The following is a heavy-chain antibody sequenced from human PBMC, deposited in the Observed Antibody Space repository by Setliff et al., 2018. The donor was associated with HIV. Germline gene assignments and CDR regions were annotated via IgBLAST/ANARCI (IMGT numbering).Heavy chain of an antibody. J-gene: IGHJ4*02. CDR1: GASISSHNYY. CDR2: IRSSGDT. CDR3: TIPASSLAPN. V-gene: IGHV4-39*01. Sequence: SETLSLTCTVSGASISSHNYYWGWIRQSPGKGLEWIASIRSSGDTYYNPSLQSRVIISVDTSNNQISLKLTSVTAADTAVYYCTIPASSLAPNWGRGTHVTVSS.